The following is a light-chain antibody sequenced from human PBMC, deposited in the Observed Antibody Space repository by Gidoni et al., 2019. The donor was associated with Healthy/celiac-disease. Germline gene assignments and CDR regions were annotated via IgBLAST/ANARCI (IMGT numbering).Light chain of an antibody. CDR3: KQDRQTLRT. CDR1: QSLLHSNGYNY. J-gene: IGKJ1*01. Sequence: DIVMTQSPLSLPVTPGEPASISCRSSQSLLHSNGYNYLAWYLQKPGQSPQLLIYLGSNRASGVPDRFSGSGSGTDFTLNISRVEAEDVGVYYCKQDRQTLRTFGEGTKVEIK. CDR2: LGS. V-gene: IGKV2-28*01.